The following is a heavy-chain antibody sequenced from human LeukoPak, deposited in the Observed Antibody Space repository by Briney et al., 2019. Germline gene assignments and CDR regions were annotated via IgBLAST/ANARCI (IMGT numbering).Heavy chain of an antibody. Sequence: GGSLRLSCAASGFTFSNAWMSWVRQGPGKGLEWVGRIKSKTDGGTTDYAAPVKGRFTISRDDSKNTRYLQMNSLKTEDTAVYYCTTDLVTTRAFDIWGQGTMVTVSS. CDR3: TTDLVTTRAFDI. CDR2: IKSKTDGGTT. D-gene: IGHD4-17*01. V-gene: IGHV3-15*01. J-gene: IGHJ3*02. CDR1: GFTFSNAW.